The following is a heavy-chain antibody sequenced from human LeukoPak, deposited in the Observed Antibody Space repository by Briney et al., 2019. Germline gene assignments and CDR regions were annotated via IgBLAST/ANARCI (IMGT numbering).Heavy chain of an antibody. V-gene: IGHV4-59*01. Sequence: PSETLSLTCTVSGGSISSYYWSWIRQPPGKGLEWIGYIYYSGSTNYNPSLKSRVTISVDPSKNQFSLKLSSVTAADTAVYYCAREASSRDFDYWGQGTLVTVSS. CDR3: AREASSRDFDY. CDR1: GGSISSYY. CDR2: IYYSGST. D-gene: IGHD6-13*01. J-gene: IGHJ4*02.